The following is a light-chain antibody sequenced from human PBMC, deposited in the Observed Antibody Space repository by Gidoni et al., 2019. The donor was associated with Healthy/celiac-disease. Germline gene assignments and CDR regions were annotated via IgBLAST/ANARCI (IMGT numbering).Light chain of an antibody. CDR3: QQYYSYPWT. Sequence: AIRMTQSPSSFSASTGDRVTITCRASQGISSYLAWYQQKPVKAPKLLIYAASTLQSGVPSRFSGSGSGTDFTLTISCLQSEDFATYYCQQYYSYPWTFGQXTKVEIK. J-gene: IGKJ1*01. CDR1: QGISSY. V-gene: IGKV1-8*01. CDR2: AAS.